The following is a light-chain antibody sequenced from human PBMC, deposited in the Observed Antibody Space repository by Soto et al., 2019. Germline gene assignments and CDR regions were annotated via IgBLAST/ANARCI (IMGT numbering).Light chain of an antibody. Sequence: DIQMTQSASAVSASVGDRVTITCRASQSISTWLAWYQQKAGKAPKLLIYETSSLESGVPSRFSGSGSGTEFTPTITRLQPDDFATYYCQQYNTYPFTFGPGTKVDIK. J-gene: IGKJ3*01. CDR3: QQYNTYPFT. CDR1: QSISTW. CDR2: ETS. V-gene: IGKV1-5*03.